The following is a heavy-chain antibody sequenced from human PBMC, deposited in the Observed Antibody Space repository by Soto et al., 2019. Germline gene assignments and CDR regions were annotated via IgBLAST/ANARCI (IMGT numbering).Heavy chain of an antibody. CDR3: AVLWFGELFSFDRALDV. D-gene: IGHD3-10*01. CDR2: IWYDGSNK. J-gene: IGHJ6*04. Sequence: GGSLRLSCAASGFTFSSYGMHWVRQAPGKGLEWVAVIWYDGSNKYYADSVKGRFTISRDNSKNTLYLQMNSLRAEDTAVYYCAVLWFGELFSFDRALDVWGKGTTVTVSS. CDR1: GFTFSSYG. V-gene: IGHV3-33*01.